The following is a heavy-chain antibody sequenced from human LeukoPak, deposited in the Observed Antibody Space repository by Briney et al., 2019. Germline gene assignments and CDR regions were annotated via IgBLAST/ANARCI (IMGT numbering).Heavy chain of an antibody. CDR1: GVSISSYY. CDR2: IYYSGST. CDR3: ARWVRAAAYYFDY. Sequence: PSETLSLTCTVSGVSISSYYWSWIRQPPGKGLEWIGYIYYSGSTNYNPSLKSRVTISVDTSKNQFSLKLSSVTAADTAVYYCARWVRAAAYYFDYWGQGTLVTVSS. J-gene: IGHJ4*02. D-gene: IGHD2-15*01. V-gene: IGHV4-59*12.